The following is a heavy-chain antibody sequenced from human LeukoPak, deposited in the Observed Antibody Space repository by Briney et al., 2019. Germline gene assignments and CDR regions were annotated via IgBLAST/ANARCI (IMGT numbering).Heavy chain of an antibody. CDR2: IYSGGST. D-gene: IGHD3-10*01. CDR3: ASRARSGYYYGMDV. V-gene: IGHV3-53*01. CDR1: GFTVSNNY. J-gene: IGHJ6*02. Sequence: GGSLRLSCAASGFTVSNNYMSWARQAPGKGLEWVAIIYSGGSTYYADSVKGRFTISRDNPKNMLYLQMNSLRAEDTAVYYCASRARSGYYYGMDVWGQGTTVTVSS.